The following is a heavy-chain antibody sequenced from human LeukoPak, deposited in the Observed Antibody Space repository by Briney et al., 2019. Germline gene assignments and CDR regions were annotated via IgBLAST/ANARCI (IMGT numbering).Heavy chain of an antibody. V-gene: IGHV3-7*01. Sequence: GGSLRLSCAASGFTFSSYYMSWVRQAPGQGLEWVANIKQDGSGKYYVDSVKGRFTIFRDNGKKSLYLQMNSLRAEDTAVYYCVRGMGWFDPWGQGTLVTVSS. CDR2: IKQDGSGK. J-gene: IGHJ5*02. D-gene: IGHD5-24*01. CDR1: GFTFSSYY. CDR3: VRGMGWFDP.